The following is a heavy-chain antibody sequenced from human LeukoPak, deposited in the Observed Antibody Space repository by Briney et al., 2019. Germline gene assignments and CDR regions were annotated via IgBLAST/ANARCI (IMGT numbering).Heavy chain of an antibody. D-gene: IGHD6-13*01. Sequence: ASGNVSFKASGYTFTSYDINWVRKGTGQGLEKMGGMDPDSGETDFAQKFQGRITMTRNTSITTAYMELSRLTSEDSAVYYCARGRSPPAAAESLFDPWGQGTLVTVSS. CDR2: MDPDSGET. V-gene: IGHV1-8*01. CDR1: GYTFTSYD. J-gene: IGHJ5*02. CDR3: ARGRSPPAAAESLFDP.